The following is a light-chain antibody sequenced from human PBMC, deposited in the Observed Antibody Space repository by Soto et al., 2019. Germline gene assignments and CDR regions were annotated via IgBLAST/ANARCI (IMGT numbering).Light chain of an antibody. V-gene: IGKV1-27*01. CDR2: AAS. Sequence: DIQMTQSPSSLSASVGDRVTITCRASQGISNYLAWYQQKPGKVPKLLIYAASTLQSGVPSRFSGSGSGKDFILTIRSLQPEDVATYYCKKYNSTPFSFVPGTKVDIK. J-gene: IGKJ3*01. CDR3: KKYNSTPFS. CDR1: QGISNY.